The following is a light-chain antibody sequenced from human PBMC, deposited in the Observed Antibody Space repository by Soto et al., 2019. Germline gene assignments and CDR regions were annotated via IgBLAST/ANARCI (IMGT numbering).Light chain of an antibody. V-gene: IGLV1-47*01. Sequence: QSVLTQPPSASGNPGQRLTISCSGSTSNILRNYVYWYRQFPGTAPILLISMNDQRPSGVPDRFSGSKSGTSASLAISGLRSEDEADYYCASWDDSLSGYVFGTGTKVTV. CDR3: ASWDDSLSGYV. CDR2: MND. J-gene: IGLJ1*01. CDR1: TSNILRNY.